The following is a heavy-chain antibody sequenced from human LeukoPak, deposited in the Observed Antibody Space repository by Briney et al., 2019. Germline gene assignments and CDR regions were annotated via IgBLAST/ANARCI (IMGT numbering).Heavy chain of an antibody. D-gene: IGHD6-6*01. CDR3: AEGGSSSSGWFDP. CDR1: GGSISGYY. Sequence: SETLSLTCTVSGGSISGYYWSWSRQPPGKGVEWIGNLFHTRGAWYKSSLKSRVTISVDKSKNQFSLKLSSVTAADTAVYYCAEGGSSSSGWFDPWGQGTLVTVSS. V-gene: IGHV4-59*12. J-gene: IGHJ5*02. CDR2: LFHTRGA.